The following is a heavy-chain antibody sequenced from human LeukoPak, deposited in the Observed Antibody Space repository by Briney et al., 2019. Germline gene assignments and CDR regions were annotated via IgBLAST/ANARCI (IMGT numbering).Heavy chain of an antibody. CDR3: AREKWSPLNPLFDP. V-gene: IGHV1-2*02. Sequence: ASVKVSCKASGSTFTGYYMHWVRQAPGQGLEWMGWINPNSGGTNYAQKFQGRVTMTRDTSISTAYMELSRLRSDDTAVYYCAREKWSPLNPLFDPWGQGTLVTVSS. D-gene: IGHD2-15*01. CDR2: INPNSGGT. CDR1: GSTFTGYY. J-gene: IGHJ5*02.